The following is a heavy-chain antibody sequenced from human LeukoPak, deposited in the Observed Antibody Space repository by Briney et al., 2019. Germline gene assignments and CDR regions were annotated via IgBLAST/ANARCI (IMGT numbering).Heavy chain of an antibody. Sequence: GGSLRLSCTTSGFTFRDYAMTWVRQVPGKGLEWVGFIRSKVHGGTAEYDASVKGRFTISRDESKSIAYLQMDSLKTEDTAVYYCARDFSRGLAAILDYWGQGTLATVSS. V-gene: IGHV3-49*04. CDR2: IRSKVHGGTA. D-gene: IGHD2-15*01. CDR1: GFTFRDYA. J-gene: IGHJ4*02. CDR3: ARDFSRGLAAILDY.